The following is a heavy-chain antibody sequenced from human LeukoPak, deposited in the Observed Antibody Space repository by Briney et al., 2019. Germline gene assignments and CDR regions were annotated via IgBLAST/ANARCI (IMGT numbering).Heavy chain of an antibody. Sequence: SETLSLTCAASGGSISSSNWWSWVRQPPGKGLEWIGEIYHSGSTNYNPSLKSRVTISVDKSKNQFSLKLSSVTAADTAVYYCARVPYYGSTIDYWGQGTLVTVSS. CDR2: IYHSGST. D-gene: IGHD3-10*01. J-gene: IGHJ4*02. V-gene: IGHV4-4*02. CDR1: GGSISSSNW. CDR3: ARVPYYGSTIDY.